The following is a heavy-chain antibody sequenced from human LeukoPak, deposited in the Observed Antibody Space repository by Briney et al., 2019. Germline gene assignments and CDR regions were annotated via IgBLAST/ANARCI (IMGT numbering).Heavy chain of an antibody. CDR1: GGSFSGYY. D-gene: IGHD3-10*01. Sequence: SETLSLTCAVYGGSFSGYYWSWIRQPPGKGLEWIGEINHSGSTNYNPSLRSRVTISVDTSKNQFSLKLSSVTAADTAVYYCARHAGAAYYYGSGSYYARAPFDYWGQGTLVTVSS. CDR2: INHSGST. V-gene: IGHV4-34*01. J-gene: IGHJ4*02. CDR3: ARHAGAAYYYGSGSYYARAPFDY.